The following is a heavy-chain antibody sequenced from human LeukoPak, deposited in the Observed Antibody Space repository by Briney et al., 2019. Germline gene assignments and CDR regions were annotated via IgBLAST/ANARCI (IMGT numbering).Heavy chain of an antibody. CDR1: GFTFSSYG. V-gene: IGHV3-30*18. D-gene: IGHD3-3*01. CDR3: AKDLYDLVGPRYYWYGMDG. J-gene: IGHJ6*02. CDR2: ISYDGSNK. Sequence: PGGSLRLSCAASGFTFSSYGMHWVRQAPGKGLEWVAVISYDGSNKYYADSVKGRFSISRDKSKNTLYLQMNSLRAEDTAIYYCAKDLYDLVGPRYYWYGMDGWGQGTTVIVSS.